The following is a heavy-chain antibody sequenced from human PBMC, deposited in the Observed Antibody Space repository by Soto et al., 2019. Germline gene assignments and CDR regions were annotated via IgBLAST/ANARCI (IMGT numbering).Heavy chain of an antibody. CDR2: INHSGST. D-gene: IGHD6-6*01. CDR3: ARVPSSISMTYYFDY. CDR1: GGSFSGYY. V-gene: IGHV4-34*01. Sequence: SETLSLTCAVYGGSFSGYYWSWIRQPPGKGLEWIGEINHSGSTNYNPSLKSRVTISVDTSKNQFSLKLSSVTAADTAVYYCARVPSSISMTYYFDYWGQGTLVTVSS. J-gene: IGHJ4*02.